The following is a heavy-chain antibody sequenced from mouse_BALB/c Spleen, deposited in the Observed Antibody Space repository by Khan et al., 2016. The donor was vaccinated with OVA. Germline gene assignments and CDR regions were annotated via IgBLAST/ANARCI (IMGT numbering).Heavy chain of an antibody. CDR2: IWAGGST. CDR3: AGLGDI. V-gene: IGHV2-9*02. J-gene: IGHJ2*01. D-gene: IGHD3-1*01. Sequence: QVQLKESGPGLVAPSQSLSITCTVSGFSLTSDGVHWVRQPPGKGLEWLGVIWAGGSTNYNSALMSRLSISNDNSKSQVFLKMNSLQTVGTTMYKCAGLGDIWGQGTTLTVSS. CDR1: GFSLTSDG.